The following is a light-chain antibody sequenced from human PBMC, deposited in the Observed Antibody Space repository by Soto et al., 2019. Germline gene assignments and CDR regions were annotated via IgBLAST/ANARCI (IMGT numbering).Light chain of an antibody. V-gene: IGKV3-20*01. J-gene: IGKJ1*01. CDR2: GVS. CDR1: QSVINIY. CDR3: YSQASCLPGT. Sequence: GWTKYQGTLSLSPGERATLSCRASQSVINIYLAWTQHKPGQGPCLLIYGVSSTTTGSADRFSGSGCGTGITFTITILDHADEGVPVCYSQASCLPGTFGQ.